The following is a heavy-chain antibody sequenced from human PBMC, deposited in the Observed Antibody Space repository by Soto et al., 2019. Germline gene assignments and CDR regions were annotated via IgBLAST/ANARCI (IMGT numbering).Heavy chain of an antibody. CDR3: ARDPRPPSGWLGFWEYGMDV. D-gene: IGHD3-3*01. CDR2: VNPDNGDT. J-gene: IGHJ6*02. CDR1: GYTFTGNY. Sequence: ASVKVSCKASGYTFTGNYIHWVRQAPGQGLEWMGWVNPDNGDTASAQKFQGRVTMTSDTSVTTAYMELSRLTSDDTAVYYCARDPRPPSGWLGFWEYGMDVWGQGTTITVSS. V-gene: IGHV1-2*02.